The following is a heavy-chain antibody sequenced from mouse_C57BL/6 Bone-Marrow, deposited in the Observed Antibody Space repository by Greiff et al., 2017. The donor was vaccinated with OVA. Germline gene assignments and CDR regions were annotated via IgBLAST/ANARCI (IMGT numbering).Heavy chain of an antibody. V-gene: IGHV14-1*01. CDR2: IDPEDGDT. Sequence: EVKLEESGAELVRPGASVKLSCTASGFNIKDYYMHWVKQRPEQGLEWIGRIDPEDGDTEYAPKFQGKATMTADTASNTAYLQLSSLTSEDTAVYYCTTSYYGSSLYYFDYWGQGTTLTVSS. CDR3: TTSYYGSSLYYFDY. CDR1: GFNIKDYY. J-gene: IGHJ2*01. D-gene: IGHD1-1*01.